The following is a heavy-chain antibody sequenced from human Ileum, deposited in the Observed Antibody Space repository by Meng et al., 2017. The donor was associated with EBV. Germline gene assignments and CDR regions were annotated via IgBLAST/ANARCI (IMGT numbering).Heavy chain of an antibody. J-gene: IGHJ5*02. V-gene: IGHV4-31*03. D-gene: IGHD3-10*01. Sequence: QVELQESGPGLVKPSQTLPLTCTVSVGAISSGGYYWSWIRQHPGKGLEWIGYIHSSGSTYYNPSLRSRLTISVDTSKNQSALKLSSVTAADTAVYYCARASYGSGSPVGESWFDPWGQGTLVTVSS. CDR3: ARASYGSGSPVGESWFDP. CDR1: VGAISSGGYY. CDR2: IHSSGST.